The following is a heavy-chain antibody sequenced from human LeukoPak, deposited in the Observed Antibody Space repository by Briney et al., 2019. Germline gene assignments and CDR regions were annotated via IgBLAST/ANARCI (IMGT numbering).Heavy chain of an antibody. V-gene: IGHV4-39*07. CDR2: INHSGST. D-gene: IGHD3-16*02. J-gene: IGHJ5*02. CDR3: ARDHGRGVWGSYRLGSFDP. Sequence: SETLSLTCTVSGGSISSGGYYWSWIRQPPGKGLEWIGEINHSGSTNYNPSLKSRVTISVDTSKNQFSLKLSSVTAADTAVYYCARDHGRGVWGSYRLGSFDPWGQGTLVTVSS. CDR1: GGSISSGGYY.